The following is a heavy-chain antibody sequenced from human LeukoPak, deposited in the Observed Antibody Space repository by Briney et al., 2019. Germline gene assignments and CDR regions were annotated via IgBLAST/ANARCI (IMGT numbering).Heavy chain of an antibody. J-gene: IGHJ4*02. CDR3: ARDRGVMGFDS. D-gene: IGHD3-10*01. CDR1: GGSISNYY. CDR2: IYYNGES. Sequence: SETLSLTCTVSGGSISNYYWSWIRQSPGKGLEWIGYIYYNGESNYNPSLTSRVTISVDTSKNQFALRLTSVSAADTAVYYCARDRGVMGFDSWGQGTLVTVSS. V-gene: IGHV4-59*01.